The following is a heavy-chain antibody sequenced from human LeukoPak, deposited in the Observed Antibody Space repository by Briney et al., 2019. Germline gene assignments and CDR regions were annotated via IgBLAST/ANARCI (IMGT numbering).Heavy chain of an antibody. CDR3: ASTKTGYDSSGYYEEGYY. Sequence: SETLSLTCAVYGGSFSGYYWSWIRQPPGKGLEWIGEINHSGSTNYNPSLKSRVTISVDTSKNQFSLKLSSVTAADTAVYYCASTKTGYDSSGYYEEGYYWGQGTLVTVSS. CDR2: INHSGST. J-gene: IGHJ4*02. D-gene: IGHD3-22*01. V-gene: IGHV4-34*01. CDR1: GGSFSGYY.